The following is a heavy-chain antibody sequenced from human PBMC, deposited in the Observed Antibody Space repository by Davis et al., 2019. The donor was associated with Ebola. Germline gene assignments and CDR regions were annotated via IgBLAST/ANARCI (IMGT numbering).Heavy chain of an antibody. J-gene: IGHJ3*02. V-gene: IGHV3-23*01. CDR3: AKEGDAFDI. Sequence: PGGSLRLSCVASGFTFSSYAMNWVRQAPGKGLEWVSGIRGSGGSAYYADSVKGRFTISRDNSKNTLYLQMNSLRAEDTAVYYCAKEGDAFDIWGQGTMVTVSS. CDR1: GFTFSSYA. CDR2: IRGSGGSA.